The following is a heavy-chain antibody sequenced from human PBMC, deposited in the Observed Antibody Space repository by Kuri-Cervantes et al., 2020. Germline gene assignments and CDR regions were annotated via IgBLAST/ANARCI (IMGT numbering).Heavy chain of an antibody. Sequence: GESLKISCAASGFTFSSYWMHWVRQAPGKGLVWVSRINSDGSSTSYADSVKGRFTISRDNAKNSLYLQMNSLRADDTAVYYCVRDRPFLWIDTYYYYYGMDVWGQGTTVTVSS. V-gene: IGHV3-74*01. CDR3: VRDRPFLWIDTYYYYYGMDV. CDR2: INSDGSST. D-gene: IGHD2-2*03. CDR1: GFTFSSYW. J-gene: IGHJ6*02.